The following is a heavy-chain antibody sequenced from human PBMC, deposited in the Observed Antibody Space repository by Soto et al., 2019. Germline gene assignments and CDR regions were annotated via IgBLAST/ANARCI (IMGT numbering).Heavy chain of an antibody. CDR1: GFTFSSFA. V-gene: IGHV3-23*01. J-gene: IGHJ6*02. CDR2: ISGRGGST. CDR3: AKWRQATRARGGMDV. D-gene: IGHD3-10*01. Sequence: EVPLLESGGGLVQPGGSLRLSCAASGFTFSSFAMSWVLRAPGKGLEWVSAISGRGGSTYYADSVRCRFPISRDNSKNTMYLQRNSLRAEDTAVYYCAKWRQATRARGGMDVWGQGTTVTVSS.